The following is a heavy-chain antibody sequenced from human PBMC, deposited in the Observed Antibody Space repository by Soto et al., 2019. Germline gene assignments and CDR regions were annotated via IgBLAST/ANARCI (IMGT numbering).Heavy chain of an antibody. Sequence: SETLSLTCGVSGGSIRSPDWWTWVRQPPGKGLEWIGEIFQSGSTNYTPSLESRVTISVDKSKNQFSLTLTSVTAADTAVYFCARGRGRYSSGWSWFDPWGQGILVTVSS. CDR3: ARGRGRYSSGWSWFDP. CDR1: GGSIRSPDW. J-gene: IGHJ5*02. D-gene: IGHD6-19*01. CDR2: IFQSGST. V-gene: IGHV4-4*02.